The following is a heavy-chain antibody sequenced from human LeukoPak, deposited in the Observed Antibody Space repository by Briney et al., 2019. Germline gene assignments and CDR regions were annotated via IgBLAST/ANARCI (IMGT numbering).Heavy chain of an antibody. CDR3: ARDPYYDFWSGYYSYYYYGMDV. CDR2: ISYDGSNK. J-gene: IGHJ6*02. Sequence: PGGSLRPSCAASGFTFSSYAMHWVRQAPGKGLEWVAVISYDGSNKYYADSVKGRFTISRDNSKNTLYLQMNSLRAEDTAVYYCARDPYYDFWSGYYSYYYYGMDVWGQGTTVTVSS. CDR1: GFTFSSYA. D-gene: IGHD3-3*01. V-gene: IGHV3-30-3*01.